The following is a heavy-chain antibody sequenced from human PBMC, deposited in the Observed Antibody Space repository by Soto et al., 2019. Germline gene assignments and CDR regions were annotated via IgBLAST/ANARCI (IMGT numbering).Heavy chain of an antibody. D-gene: IGHD3-3*02. CDR1: VSSISSSGYY. CDR2: MYYGVST. V-gene: IGHV4-39*01. CDR3: ARLPSRHLVDY. J-gene: IGHJ4*02. Sequence: QLQVQESGPGLVKPSETLSLTCTVSVSSISSSGYYWGWIRQPPGKGLEWIGSMYYGVSTYYNPSLKSRVTVSVDASKNQFSLNLSSVTAADTAVYYCARLPSRHLVDYWGQGTLVTVSS.